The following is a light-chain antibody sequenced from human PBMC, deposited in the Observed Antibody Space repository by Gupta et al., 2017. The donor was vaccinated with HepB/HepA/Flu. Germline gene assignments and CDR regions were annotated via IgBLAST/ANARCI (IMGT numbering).Light chain of an antibody. Sequence: QSLLTQPPSASWTPGQRVTISCSGGTSNLGSNTVTWYQQMTGAAPKLLIYLNNQRPSGRTDRFSGSKSGTSASLARSGLQPDEEADYFCATWDDNINGLIFGGGTKVTVL. V-gene: IGLV1-44*01. J-gene: IGLJ2*01. CDR1: TSNLGSNT. CDR3: ATWDDNINGLI. CDR2: LNN.